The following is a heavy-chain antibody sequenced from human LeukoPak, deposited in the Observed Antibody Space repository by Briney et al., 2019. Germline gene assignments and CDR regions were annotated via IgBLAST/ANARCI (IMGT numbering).Heavy chain of an antibody. CDR3: ARGRSGYSYVHDAFDI. CDR2: IYYSGST. J-gene: IGHJ3*02. Sequence: PSETLSLTCTVSGASISSYYWSWIRQPPGKGLEWIGYIYYSGSTNYNPSLKSRVTISVDTSKNQFSQKLSSVTAADTAVYYCARGRSGYSYVHDAFDIWGQGTMVTVSS. D-gene: IGHD5-18*01. V-gene: IGHV4-59*01. CDR1: GASISSYY.